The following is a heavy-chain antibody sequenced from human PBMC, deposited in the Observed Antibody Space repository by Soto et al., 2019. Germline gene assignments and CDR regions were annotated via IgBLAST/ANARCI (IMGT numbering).Heavy chain of an antibody. D-gene: IGHD5-12*01. CDR3: ARHLSNVNSGYDSPFDP. CDR1: NDSISNYF. Sequence: PSETLSLTCSVSNDSISNYFLSWIRQPPGKGLEWIGFVSYSGSTDYNPSLKSRVSISIDTSKSLFSLRLSSVTAADTAVYYCARHLSNVNSGYDSPFDPWGHGALVTVSS. V-gene: IGHV4-59*08. J-gene: IGHJ5*02. CDR2: VSYSGST.